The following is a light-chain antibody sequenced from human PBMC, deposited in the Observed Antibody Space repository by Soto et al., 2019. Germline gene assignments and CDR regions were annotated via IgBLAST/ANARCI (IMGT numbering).Light chain of an antibody. CDR2: EVN. CDR3: SSYAGSNNFVL. Sequence: QSALTQPPSASGSPGQSVTISCTGTSSDVGGYDYVSWYQHHPGKAPKLMLSEVNKRPSGVPDRFSGSKSGNTASLTVSGLQAEDEADYYCSSYAGSNNFVLFDGGTKLTVL. J-gene: IGLJ3*02. CDR1: SSDVGGYDY. V-gene: IGLV2-8*01.